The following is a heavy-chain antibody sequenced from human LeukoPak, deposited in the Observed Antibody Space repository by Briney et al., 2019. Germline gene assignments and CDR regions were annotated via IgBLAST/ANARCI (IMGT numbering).Heavy chain of an antibody. Sequence: SETLSLTCTVSGGSISSSIYYWFWIRHPPGKGLEWIGSIYYSGSTYYNPSLSSRVTISVDTSKNQFSLKLSSVTAADTAVYYCASPTSGSFEYFQHWGQGTLVTVSS. CDR1: GGSISSSIYY. CDR2: IYYSGST. CDR3: ASPTSGSFEYFQH. J-gene: IGHJ1*01. D-gene: IGHD1-26*01. V-gene: IGHV4-39*01.